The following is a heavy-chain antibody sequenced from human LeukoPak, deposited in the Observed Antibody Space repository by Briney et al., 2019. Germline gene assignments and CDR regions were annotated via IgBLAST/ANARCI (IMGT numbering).Heavy chain of an antibody. CDR3: AREHSSSYYANAFDI. CDR2: IYYSGST. V-gene: IGHV4-59*01. D-gene: IGHD6-13*01. Sequence: SETLSLTCTVSGGSISSYYWSWIRQPPGKGLEWIGYIYYSGSTNYNPSLKSRVTISVDTSKNQFSLKLSSVAAADTAVYYCAREHSSSYYANAFDIWGQGTMVTVSS. J-gene: IGHJ3*02. CDR1: GGSISSYY.